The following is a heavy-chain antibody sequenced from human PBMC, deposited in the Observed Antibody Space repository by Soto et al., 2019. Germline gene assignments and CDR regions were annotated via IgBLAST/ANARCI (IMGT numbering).Heavy chain of an antibody. V-gene: IGHV4-39*01. Sequence: PSETLSLTCTVSGGSISSSSYYWGGIRQPPGKGLEWIGSIYYSGSTYYNPSLKGRVTISVDTSKNQFSLRLSSVTAADTAVYYCASVFFIISMIVAAPDVAFDIWGHGPMVTVSS. CDR1: GGSISSSSYY. D-gene: IGHD3-22*01. CDR2: IYYSGST. CDR3: ASVFFIISMIVAAPDVAFDI. J-gene: IGHJ3*02.